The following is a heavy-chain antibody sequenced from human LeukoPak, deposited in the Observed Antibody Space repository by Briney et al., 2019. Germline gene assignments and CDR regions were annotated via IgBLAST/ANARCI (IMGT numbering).Heavy chain of an antibody. CDR1: GGTFSSYA. D-gene: IGHD3-10*01. V-gene: IGHV1-69*05. Sequence: GASVKVSCKASGGTFSSYAISWVRQAPGQGLEWMGGIIPIFGTANYAQKFQGRVTITTDESTSTAYMELSSLRSEDTAVYYCARGRLPYGSGVLLRWFDPWGQGTLVTVSS. CDR3: ARGRLPYGSGVLLRWFDP. J-gene: IGHJ5*02. CDR2: IIPIFGTA.